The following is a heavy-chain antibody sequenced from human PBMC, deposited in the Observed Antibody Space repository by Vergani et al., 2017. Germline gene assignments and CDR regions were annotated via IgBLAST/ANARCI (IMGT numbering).Heavy chain of an antibody. Sequence: EVQLVESGGGLVQPGGSLRLSCAASGFTFSRHWMHWVRQAPGKGLVWVSRVNPEGTNTAYADSVKGRFTISRDNAKNMMYLQLSSLRDEDTAVYYCARDGGMDAEGTELDYWGQGTLVTVSS. V-gene: IGHV3-74*01. CDR2: VNPEGTNT. CDR1: GFTFSRHW. J-gene: IGHJ4*02. CDR3: ARDGGMDAEGTELDY. D-gene: IGHD3-16*01.